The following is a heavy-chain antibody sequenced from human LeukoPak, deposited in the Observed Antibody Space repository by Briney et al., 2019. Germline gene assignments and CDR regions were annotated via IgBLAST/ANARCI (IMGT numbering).Heavy chain of an antibody. J-gene: IGHJ4*02. CDR3: AKDSTAAAGGVFDY. D-gene: IGHD6-13*01. Sequence: PGRSLRLSCAASGFTFDDYAMHWVRQAPGKGLEWVSGISWNSGSIGYADSVKGRFTISRDNAKNSLYLQMNSLRAEDMALYYCAKDSTAAAGGVFDYWGQGTQVTVSS. V-gene: IGHV3-9*03. CDR1: GFTFDDYA. CDR2: ISWNSGSI.